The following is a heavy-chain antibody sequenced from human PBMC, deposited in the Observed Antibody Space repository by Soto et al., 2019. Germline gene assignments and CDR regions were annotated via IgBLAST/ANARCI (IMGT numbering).Heavy chain of an antibody. J-gene: IGHJ3*02. CDR2: INHSGST. CDR1: GGSFSGYY. D-gene: IGHD1-1*01. CDR3: ARGTGKSKTFDI. V-gene: IGHV4-34*01. Sequence: QVQLQQWGAGLLKPSETLSLTCAVYGGSFSGYYWSWIRQPPGKGLEWIGEINHSGSTNYNPSLKSRVTISVDTSKNQFSLKLSSVTAADTAVYYCARGTGKSKTFDIWGQGTMVTVSS.